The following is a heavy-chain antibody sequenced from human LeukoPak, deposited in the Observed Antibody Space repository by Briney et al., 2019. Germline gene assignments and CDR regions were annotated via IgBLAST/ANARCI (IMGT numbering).Heavy chain of an antibody. Sequence: SETLSLTCTVSGGSISSYYWSWIRQPAGKKLEWIGYIYYSGNTNYNPSLKSRLTISIDTSKNQFSLELRSVTAADTAVYFCARVGYSYGFDYWGQGTLVTVSS. CDR3: ARVGYSYGFDY. V-gene: IGHV4-59*08. D-gene: IGHD5-18*01. CDR2: IYYSGNT. J-gene: IGHJ4*02. CDR1: GGSISSYY.